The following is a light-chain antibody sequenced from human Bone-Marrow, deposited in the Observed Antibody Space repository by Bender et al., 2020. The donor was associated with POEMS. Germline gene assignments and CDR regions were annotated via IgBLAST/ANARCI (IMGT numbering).Light chain of an antibody. J-gene: IGLJ3*02. V-gene: IGLV1-47*01. CDR1: SFNIGTNY. CDR2: RDS. Sequence: QSVLTQPPSASGTPGQSVSISCSGSSFNIGTNYVYWFQQIPGTAPRLLIYRDSQRPSGVPDRFSGSRSGNSASLTISGLQSEDEADYYCAVWDDSLNGWVFGGGTKLTVL. CDR3: AVWDDSLNGWV.